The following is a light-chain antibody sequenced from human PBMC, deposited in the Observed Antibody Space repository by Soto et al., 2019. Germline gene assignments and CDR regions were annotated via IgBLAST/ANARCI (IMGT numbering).Light chain of an antibody. Sequence: EILLTQSPGTLSLSPGEGATLSCRASESVSSNYLAWHQQKPGQAPRLLIYGASSRATGIPDRFSGSGSGTDFTLTISGLEPEDFAVYYCQQYGSSPYTFGQRTTLEIK. V-gene: IGKV3-20*01. CDR1: ESVSSNY. CDR2: GAS. CDR3: QQYGSSPYT. J-gene: IGKJ2*01.